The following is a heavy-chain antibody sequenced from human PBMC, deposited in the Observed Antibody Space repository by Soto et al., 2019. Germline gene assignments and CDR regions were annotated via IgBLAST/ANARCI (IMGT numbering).Heavy chain of an antibody. D-gene: IGHD3-22*01. V-gene: IGHV4-59*08. Sequence: PSETLSLTCTVSGGSISSYYWSWIRQPPGKGLEWIGYIYYSGSTNYNPSLKSRVTISVDTSKNQFSLKLSSVTAADTAVYYCASLGNYYDSSGYYKFDYWGQGTLVTVSS. CDR1: GGSISSYY. J-gene: IGHJ4*02. CDR2: IYYSGST. CDR3: ASLGNYYDSSGYYKFDY.